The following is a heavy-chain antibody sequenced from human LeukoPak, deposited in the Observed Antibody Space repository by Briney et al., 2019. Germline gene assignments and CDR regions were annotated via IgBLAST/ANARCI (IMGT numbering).Heavy chain of an antibody. V-gene: IGHV1-18*01. J-gene: IGHJ6*03. CDR2: ISTYNGNT. CDR1: GSTFTSYG. CDR3: ARTYYDSSGFIPALYSMDV. D-gene: IGHD3-22*01. Sequence: ASVKVSCTASGSTFTSYGISWVRQAPGQGLEWMGWISTYNGNTNCAQKLQGRVTMTTDTSTSTAYMELRSLRSDDTAVYYCARTYYDSSGFIPALYSMDVWGKGTTVTISS.